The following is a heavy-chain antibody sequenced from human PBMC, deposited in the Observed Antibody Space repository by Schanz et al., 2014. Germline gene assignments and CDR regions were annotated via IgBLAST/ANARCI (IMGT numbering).Heavy chain of an antibody. Sequence: QVQLVESGGGVVQPGRSLKLSCAASGFTFSNYAMHWVRQAPGKGLEWLSYISRDGTTSYYADSVKGRFTISRDNSKNTLYLQMNSLRAEDAAVYRCARDKNYDDSAEYGMDVWGQGTTVTVSS. CDR1: GFTFSNYA. CDR2: ISRDGTTS. CDR3: ARDKNYDDSAEYGMDV. V-gene: IGHV3-30*14. D-gene: IGHD3-22*01. J-gene: IGHJ6*02.